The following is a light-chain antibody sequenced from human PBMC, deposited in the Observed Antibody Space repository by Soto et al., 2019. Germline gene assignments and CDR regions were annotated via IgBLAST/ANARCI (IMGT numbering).Light chain of an antibody. Sequence: QSALTQPASVSGSPGQSVAISCTGTSSDVGAYNYISWYQQHPGKAPKLLLSEVSNRPSGVSDRFSGSKSGNTASLTISGLQAEDEADYYCQSYDDSLSGWVFGGGTQLTVL. CDR3: QSYDDSLSGWV. CDR2: EVS. V-gene: IGLV2-14*01. CDR1: SSDVGAYNY. J-gene: IGLJ3*02.